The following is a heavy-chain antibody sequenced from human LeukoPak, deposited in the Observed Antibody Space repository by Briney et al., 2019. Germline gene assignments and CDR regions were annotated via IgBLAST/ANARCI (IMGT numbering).Heavy chain of an antibody. J-gene: IGHJ4*02. V-gene: IGHV3-7*01. CDR3: TRDTGCPGGTCYSFYDY. D-gene: IGHD2-15*01. CDR2: IKQDGTEK. Sequence: GGSLRLSCAAPGFTFSNYWMTWVRQAPGKGLEWVANIKQDGTEKYYVDSVKGRFTISRGNAENSLYLQMNSLRAEDTAVYYCTRDTGCPGGTCYSFYDYWGQGTLVTVSS. CDR1: GFTFSNYW.